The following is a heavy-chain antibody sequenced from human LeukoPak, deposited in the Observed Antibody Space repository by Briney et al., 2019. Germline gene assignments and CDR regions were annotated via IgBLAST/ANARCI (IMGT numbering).Heavy chain of an antibody. CDR1: GFTFSSYW. CDR2: INSDGSST. V-gene: IGHV3-74*01. Sequence: GGSLRLSCAASGFTFSSYWMHWVRQAPGKGLVWVSRINSDGSSTSYADSVKGRFTISRDNSKNSLYLQMNSLRAEDTALYYCAKEEAGHFDYWGQGTLVTVSS. J-gene: IGHJ4*02. CDR3: AKEEAGHFDY.